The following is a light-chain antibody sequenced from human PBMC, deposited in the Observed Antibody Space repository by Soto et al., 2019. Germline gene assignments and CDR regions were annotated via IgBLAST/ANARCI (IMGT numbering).Light chain of an antibody. CDR1: SSVVGAYDF. Sequence: QSALTQPASVSGSPGQSITISCTGTSSVVGAYDFVSWYQHYPGKAPKLVTFDVTHRPPGISDRFSGSKSANTASLTISGLQAENETIYYCTSYTTRSTLVFGGGTQLTVL. CDR2: DVT. CDR3: TSYTTRSTLV. V-gene: IGLV2-14*01. J-gene: IGLJ2*01.